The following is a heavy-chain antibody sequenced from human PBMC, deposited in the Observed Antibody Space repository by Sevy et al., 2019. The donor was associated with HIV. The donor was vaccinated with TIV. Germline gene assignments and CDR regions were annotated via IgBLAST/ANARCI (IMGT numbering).Heavy chain of an antibody. CDR3: TTDTSTGYFDWLLDFDY. CDR1: GFTFSSAW. D-gene: IGHD3-9*01. V-gene: IGHV3-15*01. Sequence: GGSLRLSCAASGFTFSSAWMSWVRQAPGKGLEWVGRIQSKTDGGTTDYAASVKGRFTISRDDSVNPLYLQMNSLTTDDTAVYYCTTDTSTGYFDWLLDFDYWGQGTLVTVSS. CDR2: IQSKTDGGTT. J-gene: IGHJ4*02.